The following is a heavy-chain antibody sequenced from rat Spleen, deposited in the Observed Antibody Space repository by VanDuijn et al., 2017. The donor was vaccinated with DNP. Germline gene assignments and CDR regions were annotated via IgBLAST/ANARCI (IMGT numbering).Heavy chain of an antibody. Sequence: QGQLNESAPGLVTPSLTLSLNCTVSGFSLSNYGVLGVRQPPGKGLEWMAIIWGNGNTDYNLALKSRLNINRYTSKSQVFVKMNNLQTEDTAMYFCARVRTGPYFDYWGKGVMVTVSS. V-gene: IGHV2S61*01. CDR3: ARVRTGPYFDY. CDR2: IWGNGNT. D-gene: IGHD5-1*01. CDR1: GFSLSNYG. J-gene: IGHJ2*01.